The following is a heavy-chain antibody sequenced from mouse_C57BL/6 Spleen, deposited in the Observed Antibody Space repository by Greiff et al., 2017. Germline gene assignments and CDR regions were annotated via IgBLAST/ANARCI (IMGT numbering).Heavy chain of an antibody. V-gene: IGHV2-5*01. CDR3: AKKGEYDYYAMDY. Sequence: QVQLKESGPGLVQPSQSLSITCTVSGFSLPSYGVHWVRHSPGKGLEWLGVIWRGGSTDYNAAFMSRLSITKDNSKSQVFFKMNSLQADDTAIYYCAKKGEYDYYAMDYWGQGTSVTVAS. D-gene: IGHD2-10*02. CDR2: IWRGGST. CDR1: GFSLPSYG. J-gene: IGHJ4*01.